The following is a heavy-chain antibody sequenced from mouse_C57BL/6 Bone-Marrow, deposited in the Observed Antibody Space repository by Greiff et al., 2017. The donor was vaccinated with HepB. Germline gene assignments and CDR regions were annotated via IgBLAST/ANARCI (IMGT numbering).Heavy chain of an antibody. J-gene: IGHJ2*01. CDR3: ARRDSSGYFDY. D-gene: IGHD3-2*02. CDR1: GYTFTDYY. CDR2: INPYNGGT. V-gene: IGHV1-19*01. Sequence: VQLQQSGPVLVKPGASVKMSCKASGYTFTDYYMNWVKQSNGKSLEWIGVINPYNGGTSYNQKFKGKATLTVDKSSSTAYMELNSLTSEDSAVYYCARRDSSGYFDYWGQGTTLTVSS.